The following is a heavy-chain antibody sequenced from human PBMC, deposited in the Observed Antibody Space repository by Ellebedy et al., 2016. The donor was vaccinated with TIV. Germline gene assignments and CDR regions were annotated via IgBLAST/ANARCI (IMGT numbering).Heavy chain of an antibody. V-gene: IGHV4-39*07. CDR3: ARHSGSSSWYVYYFDY. D-gene: IGHD6-13*01. Sequence: SETLSLTCTVSGGSIDSGTHYWGWIRQPPGRGLEWIGKIYSSVYYSENTYYNPSLKTRVTISVDTSKNLFSLKLTSVTAADTAVYYCARHSGSSSWYVYYFDYWGQGTLVTVSS. CDR2: VYYSENT. J-gene: IGHJ4*02. CDR1: GGSIDSGTHY.